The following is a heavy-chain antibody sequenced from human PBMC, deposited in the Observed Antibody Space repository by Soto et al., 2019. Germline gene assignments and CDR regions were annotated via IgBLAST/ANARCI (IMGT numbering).Heavy chain of an antibody. J-gene: IGHJ5*02. D-gene: IGHD3-10*01. CDR2: ISAYNGNT. CDR1: GYTFTSYG. V-gene: IGHV1-18*01. Sequence: ASVKVSCKASGYTFTSYGIIWVRQAPGQGLEWMGWISAYNGNTNYAQKLQGRVTMTTDTSTSTAYMELRSLRSDDTAVYYCARVSYYGSPPSCRWFDPWGQGTLVTVSS. CDR3: ARVSYYGSPPSCRWFDP.